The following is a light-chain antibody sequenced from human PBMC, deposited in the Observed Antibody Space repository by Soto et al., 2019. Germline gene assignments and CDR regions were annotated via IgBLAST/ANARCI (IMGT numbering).Light chain of an antibody. CDR3: QQYRTSPFT. CDR1: QSVSSNY. V-gene: IGKV3-20*01. J-gene: IGKJ2*01. Sequence: DIVLTQSPGILSLSPGDRATLSCTASQSVSSNYLAWYQQNPGQAPRLLIYGATSRATGIPDRFSGSRSGTDFTLTISRLEPEDFAVYYCQQYRTSPFTFGQGTKLQIK. CDR2: GAT.